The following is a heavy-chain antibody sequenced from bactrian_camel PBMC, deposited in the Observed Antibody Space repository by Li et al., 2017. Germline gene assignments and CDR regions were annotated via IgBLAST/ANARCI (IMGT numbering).Heavy chain of an antibody. Sequence: HVQLVESGGGSVQAGGSLRLGCAASGYAAGSDCLAWFRQGPGKEREEVAFLTTDGGTLDYADSVNGRFTISQDNGRNTLYLQMNNLKPEDTAMYYCAAGLGGGRILDRAEYNYWGRGTQVTVS. J-gene: IGHJ4*01. V-gene: IGHV3S1*01. CDR1: GYAAGSDC. D-gene: IGHD7*01. CDR2: LTTDGGTL. CDR3: AAGLGGGRILDRAEYNY.